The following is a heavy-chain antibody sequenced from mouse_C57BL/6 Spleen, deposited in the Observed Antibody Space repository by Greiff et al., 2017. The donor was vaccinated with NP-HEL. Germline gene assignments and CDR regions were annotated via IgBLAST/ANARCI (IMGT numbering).Heavy chain of an antibody. CDR3: ARPFTTVVATDWYFDV. J-gene: IGHJ1*03. D-gene: IGHD1-1*01. CDR1: GYTFTSYW. V-gene: IGHV1-69*01. Sequence: QVQLKESGAELVMPGASVKLSCKASGYTFTSYWMHWVKQRPGQGLEWIGEIDPSDSYTNYNQKFKGKSTLTVDKSSSTAYMQLSSLTSEDSAVYYCARPFTTVVATDWYFDVWGTGTTVTVSS. CDR2: IDPSDSYT.